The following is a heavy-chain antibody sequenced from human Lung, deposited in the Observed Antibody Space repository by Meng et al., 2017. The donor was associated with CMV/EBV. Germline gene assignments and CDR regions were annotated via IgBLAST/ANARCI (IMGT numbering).Heavy chain of an antibody. CDR2: ISGSGGST. D-gene: IGHD2-2*01. J-gene: IGHJ6*02. CDR1: GFTFSSYA. CDR3: AKAALTGRWQSSTRLVLYYYYGMDV. V-gene: IGHV3-23*01. Sequence: SCAASGFTFSSYAMSWVRQAPGKGLEWVSGISGSGGSTYYADSVKGRFTISRDNSKNTLYLQMNSLRAEDTAVYYRAKAALTGRWQSSTRLVLYYYYGMDVWGQGTXVTVSS.